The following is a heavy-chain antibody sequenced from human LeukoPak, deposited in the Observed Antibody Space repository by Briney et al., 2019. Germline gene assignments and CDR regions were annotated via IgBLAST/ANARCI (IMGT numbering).Heavy chain of an antibody. D-gene: IGHD3-10*01. CDR2: IHYSGST. CDR1: GGSISSYF. V-gene: IGHV4-59*08. Sequence: SETQSLTCSVSGGSISSYFCSWIRQPPGEGLEWIGYIHYSGSTNYNPSLKSRVTISVDTSKNQFSLKLSSVTAADTAVYYCARHGFGTNWFDPWGQGTLVTVSS. CDR3: ARHGFGTNWFDP. J-gene: IGHJ5*02.